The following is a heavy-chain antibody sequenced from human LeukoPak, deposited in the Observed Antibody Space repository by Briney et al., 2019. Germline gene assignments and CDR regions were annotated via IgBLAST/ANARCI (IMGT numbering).Heavy chain of an antibody. CDR2: INHSGST. D-gene: IGHD3-22*01. CDR3: ARAANYYDSSGYYYGPYYFDY. Sequence: SETLSLTCTVAGGSISNYYWSWIRQPPGKGREWIGEINHSGSTNYNPSLKSRVTISVDTSKNQFSLKLSSVTAADTAVYYCARAANYYDSSGYYYGPYYFDYWGQGTLVTVSS. J-gene: IGHJ4*02. CDR1: GGSISNYY. V-gene: IGHV4-34*01.